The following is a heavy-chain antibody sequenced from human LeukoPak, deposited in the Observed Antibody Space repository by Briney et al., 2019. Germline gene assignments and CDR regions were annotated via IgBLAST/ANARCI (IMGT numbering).Heavy chain of an antibody. CDR2: FSAYNGNT. V-gene: IGHV1-18*01. D-gene: IGHD5-12*01. Sequence: GASVKVSCKASGYTFTKFGVSWLRQAPGQGLEWLGWFSAYNGNTNYAQNFQGRVTLTTDTSTSTAYLELTSLRSDDTAVYFRARDYPQYRNRGYSGYGTFDYWGQGTLVTVSS. CDR1: GYTFTKFG. CDR3: ARDYPQYRNRGYSGYGTFDY. J-gene: IGHJ4*02.